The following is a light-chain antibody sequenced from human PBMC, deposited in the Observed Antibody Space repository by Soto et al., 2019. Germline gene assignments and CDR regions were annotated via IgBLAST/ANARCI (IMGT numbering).Light chain of an antibody. CDR3: SSYTSSTTLRV. V-gene: IGLV2-14*01. Sequence: QSALTQPASVSGSPGQSITISCTGTNSDVGGYDYVSWYQQHPGKAPKLMIYEVSHRPSGVSNRFSGSRSGNTASLTISGLQAEDEADYYCSSYTSSTTLRVFGGGTKLTVL. CDR1: NSDVGGYDY. J-gene: IGLJ3*02. CDR2: EVS.